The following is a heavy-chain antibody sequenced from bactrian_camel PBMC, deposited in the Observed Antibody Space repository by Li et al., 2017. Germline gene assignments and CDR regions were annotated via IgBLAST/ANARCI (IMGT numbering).Heavy chain of an antibody. CDR1: GYSSNTFC. J-gene: IGHJ4*01. V-gene: IGHV3S63*01. D-gene: IGHD4*01. CDR3: AADDRGRGAATVLTRTDVCHEWNY. Sequence: HVQLVESGGGSVQAGGSLRLSCAASGYSSNTFCMGWFRRVPGKERERVGLIHLTGGTTYISLTSDKGRFAIFRDNSKNTVYLEINNLKPEDTGVYTCAADDRGRGAATVLTRTDVCHEWNYRGEGTQVTVS. CDR2: IHLTGGTT.